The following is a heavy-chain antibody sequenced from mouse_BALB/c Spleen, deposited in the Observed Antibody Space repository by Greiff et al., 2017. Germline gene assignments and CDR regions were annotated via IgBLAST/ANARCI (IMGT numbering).Heavy chain of an antibody. V-gene: IGHV1-9*01. J-gene: IGHJ2*01. Sequence: QVQLQQSGAELMKPGASVKISCKATGYTFSSYWIEWVKQRPGHGLEWIGEILPGSGSTNYNEKFKGKATFTADTSSNTAYMQLSSLTSEDSAVYYCARRLLRYLYYFDYWGQGTTLTVSS. CDR1: GYTFSSYW. CDR3: ARRLLRYLYYFDY. D-gene: IGHD1-1*01. CDR2: ILPGSGST.